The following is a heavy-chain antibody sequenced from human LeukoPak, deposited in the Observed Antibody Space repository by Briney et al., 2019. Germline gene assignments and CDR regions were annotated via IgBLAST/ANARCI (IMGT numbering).Heavy chain of an antibody. CDR2: INAGNGNT. CDR3: ARARPGIAVAIRGYNWFDP. J-gene: IGHJ5*02. CDR1: GYTFTSYA. D-gene: IGHD6-19*01. V-gene: IGHV1-3*01. Sequence: ASVKVSCKASGYTFTSYAMHWVRQAPGQRLEWMGWINAGNGNTKYSQKFQGRVTITRDTSASTAYMELSSLRSEDTAVYYCARARPGIAVAIRGYNWFDPWGQGTLVTVS.